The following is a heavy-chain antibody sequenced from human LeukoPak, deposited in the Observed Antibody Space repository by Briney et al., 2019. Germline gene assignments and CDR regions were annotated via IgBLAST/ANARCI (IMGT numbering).Heavy chain of an antibody. CDR2: MNPKSGNT. CDR3: ARVSGYCSGTNCYYHYGMDV. Sequence: ASVKVSCKAPGYTLTSYDINWVRQATGQGLEWMGWMNPKSGNTGYAQKFQGGVTMTRNTSISTAYMELSSLRSEDTAVYYCARVSGYCSGTNCYYHYGMDVWGQGTTVTVSS. D-gene: IGHD2-2*01. V-gene: IGHV1-8*01. CDR1: GYTLTSYD. J-gene: IGHJ6*02.